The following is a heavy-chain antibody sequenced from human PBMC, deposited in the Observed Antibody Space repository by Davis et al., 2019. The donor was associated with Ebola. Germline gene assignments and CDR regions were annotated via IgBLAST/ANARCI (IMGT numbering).Heavy chain of an antibody. CDR3: AKDAYEGFSYNGMDV. Sequence: GESLKISCAASGFTFSAYSMNWVRQAPGKGLEWVSSISSSGSTYIYYADSVKGRFTISRDNTKNSLYLQMSSLRAEDTAVYYCAKDAYEGFSYNGMDVWGQGTTVTVSS. J-gene: IGHJ6*02. D-gene: IGHD2-21*01. V-gene: IGHV3-21*01. CDR1: GFTFSAYS. CDR2: ISSSGSTYI.